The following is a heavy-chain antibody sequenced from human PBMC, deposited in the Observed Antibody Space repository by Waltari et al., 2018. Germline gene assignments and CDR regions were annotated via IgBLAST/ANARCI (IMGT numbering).Heavy chain of an antibody. CDR3: ARRVLLFLGADY. J-gene: IGHJ4*02. CDR1: GYTFTSYD. V-gene: IGHV1-8*01. CDR2: INPNRGNT. Sequence: QVQLVQSGAEVKKPGASVKVSCKASGYTFTSYDINWVRQATGQGLEWMGWINPNRGNTGYAQKFQGRVTMTRDTSTSTVYMELSSLRSEDTAVYYCARRVLLFLGADYWGQGTLVTVSS. D-gene: IGHD3-3*01.